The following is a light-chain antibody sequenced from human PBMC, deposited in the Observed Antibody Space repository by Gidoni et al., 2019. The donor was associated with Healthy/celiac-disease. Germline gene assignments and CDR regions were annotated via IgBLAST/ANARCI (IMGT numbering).Light chain of an antibody. CDR1: SSDVGSYNL. J-gene: IGLJ2*01. V-gene: IGLV2-23*02. CDR3: CSYVGGSTHVV. Sequence: HSALTPPASVSGSPGQSITISCTGTSSDVGSYNLVSCYQQHPGKAPKLLMYVVNKRPSGVSNRFSGYKSGKTASRTSSGLQAEDEADYYCCSYVGGSTHVVFGGGTKLTVL. CDR2: VVN.